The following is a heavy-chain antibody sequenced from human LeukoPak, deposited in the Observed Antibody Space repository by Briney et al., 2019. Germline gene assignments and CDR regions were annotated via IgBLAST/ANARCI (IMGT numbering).Heavy chain of an antibody. CDR1: GFTVSSNY. J-gene: IGHJ6*02. D-gene: IGHD3-9*01. V-gene: IGHV3-66*01. CDR3: ARVPIRYFDYYYYGMDV. CDR2: IYSGGST. Sequence: PGGSLRLSCAASGFTVSSNYMSWVRQAPGKGLEWVSVIYSGGSTYYADSVKGRFTISRDNSKNTLYLQMNSLRAEDTAVYYCARVPIRYFDYYYYGMDVWGQGTTVTVSS.